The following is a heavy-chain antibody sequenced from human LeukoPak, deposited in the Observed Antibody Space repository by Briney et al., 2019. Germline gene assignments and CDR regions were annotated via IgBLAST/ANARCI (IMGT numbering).Heavy chain of an antibody. CDR2: FYYSGST. V-gene: IGHV4-59*08. CDR3: ARHEGVTGYYPLDY. J-gene: IGHJ4*02. CDR1: GGSISSNY. D-gene: IGHD3-9*01. Sequence: SETLSLTCTVSGGSISSNYWSWMRQPPGKELEWIGYFYYSGSTTYNPSLKSRVTISVDTSRNQFSLKLSSVTAADTAIYYCARHEGVTGYYPLDYWGQGTLVTVSS.